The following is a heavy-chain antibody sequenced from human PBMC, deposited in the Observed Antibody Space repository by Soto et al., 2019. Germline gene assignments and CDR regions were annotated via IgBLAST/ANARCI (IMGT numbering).Heavy chain of an antibody. CDR3: AREPPSGSWAFDY. Sequence: GGSLRLSCAASGFTVSSNYMSWVRQAPGKGLEWVSVIYSGGSTYYADSVKGRFTISRDNSKNKLYLQMNSLRAEDTAVYYCAREPPSGSWAFDYWGQGTLVTVSS. CDR1: GFTVSSNY. CDR2: IYSGGST. J-gene: IGHJ4*02. D-gene: IGHD6-13*01. V-gene: IGHV3-53*01.